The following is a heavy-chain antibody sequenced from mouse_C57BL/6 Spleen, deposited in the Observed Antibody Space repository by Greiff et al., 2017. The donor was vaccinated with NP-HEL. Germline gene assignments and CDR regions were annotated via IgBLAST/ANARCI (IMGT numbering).Heavy chain of an antibody. CDR2: ISYSGST. CDR1: GYSITSGYD. CDR3: ARSYYDWFAY. J-gene: IGHJ3*01. V-gene: IGHV3-1*01. D-gene: IGHD1-1*01. Sequence: EVQLQESGPGMVKPSQSLSLTCTVTGYSITSGYDWHWIRHFPGNKLEWMGYISYSGSTNYNPSLKSRISITHDTSKNHFFLKLNSVTTEDTATYYCARSYYDWFAYWGQGTLVTVSA.